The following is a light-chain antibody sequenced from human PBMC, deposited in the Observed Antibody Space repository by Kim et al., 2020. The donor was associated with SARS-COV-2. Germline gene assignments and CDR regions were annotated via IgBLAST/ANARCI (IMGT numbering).Light chain of an antibody. CDR1: QSHVHRNGDTY. J-gene: IGKJ2*01. Sequence: QPACISCRASQSHVHRNGDTYLNGLQQRPGQSPRRLIYRVSSRDSGVQDRFSASGSGNDFTLKISRVEAEDVGVYYCMQATQWPYTFGQGTKLEI. CDR3: MQATQWPYT. CDR2: RVS. V-gene: IGKV2-30*02.